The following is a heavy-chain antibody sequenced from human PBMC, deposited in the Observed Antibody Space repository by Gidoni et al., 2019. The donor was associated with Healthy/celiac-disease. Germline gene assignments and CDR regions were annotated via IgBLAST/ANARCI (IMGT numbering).Heavy chain of an antibody. CDR2: ISYDGSNK. V-gene: IGHV3-30*18. Sequence: QVQLVESGGGVVQPGRSLRLSCEASGFTFSTYGMHWVRQAPGKGLEWVAVISYDGSNKYYADSVKGRFTISRDNSKNTLYLQMNSLRAEDTAVYYCAKGEAAAWDSFDIWGQGTMVTVSS. CDR3: AKGEAAAWDSFDI. J-gene: IGHJ3*02. D-gene: IGHD6-13*01. CDR1: GFTFSTYG.